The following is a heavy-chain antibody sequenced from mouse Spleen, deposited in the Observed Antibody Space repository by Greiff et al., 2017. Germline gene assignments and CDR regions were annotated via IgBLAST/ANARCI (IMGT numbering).Heavy chain of an antibody. Sequence: EVQVVESGGGLVQPGGSLKLSCAASGFTFSSYGMSWVRQTPDKRLELVATINSNGGSTYYPDSVKGRFTISRDNAKNTLYLQMSSLKSEDTAMYYCARDGGLREFFDYWGQGTTLTVSS. D-gene: IGHD2-4*01. CDR3: ARDGGLREFFDY. CDR2: INSNGGST. CDR1: GFTFSSYG. J-gene: IGHJ2*01. V-gene: IGHV5-6-3*01.